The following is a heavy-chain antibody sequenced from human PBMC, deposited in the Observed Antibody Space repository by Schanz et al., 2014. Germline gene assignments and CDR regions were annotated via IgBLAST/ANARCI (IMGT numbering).Heavy chain of an antibody. CDR3: ARGLIAAAGGAFDY. D-gene: IGHD6-13*01. CDR2: ISGSGGST. V-gene: IGHV3-23*01. Sequence: EVQLLESGGGLVQPGGSLRLSCAASGFTFSSYAMSWVRQAPGKGLEWVSAISGSGGSTYYADSVKGRFTISRDNSKNTVHLQMNSLRAGDAAVYYCARGLIAAAGGAFDYWGQGTLVAVSA. CDR1: GFTFSSYA. J-gene: IGHJ4*02.